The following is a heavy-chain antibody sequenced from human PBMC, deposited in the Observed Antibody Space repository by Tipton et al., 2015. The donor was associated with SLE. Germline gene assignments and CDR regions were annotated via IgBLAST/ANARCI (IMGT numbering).Heavy chain of an antibody. CDR3: ARDRGGIGD. CDR2: IYSSGST. V-gene: IGHV4-59*12. D-gene: IGHD3-16*01. J-gene: IGHJ4*02. CDR1: GGSISSYY. Sequence: TLSLTCTVSGGSISSYYWSWIRQPPGKGLEWIGYIYSSGSTNYNPSLKSRVTISVDTSKNQFSLKLDSVTAADTAVYFCARDRGGIGDWGQGTLVIVSS.